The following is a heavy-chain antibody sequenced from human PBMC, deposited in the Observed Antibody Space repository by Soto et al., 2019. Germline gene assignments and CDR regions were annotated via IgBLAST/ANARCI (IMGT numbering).Heavy chain of an antibody. D-gene: IGHD6-6*01. Sequence: QVQLVQSGTEVKKPGASVKVSCKASGYTFSSYYIHWVRQAPGQGLEWMGIINPSGGITNYGQKFQERVTMSKDTTTRTVYRELSSLRSEDTAVYYCARGGPRQLVIYGMDVWGQGTTVTVSS. CDR1: GYTFSSYY. CDR2: INPSGGIT. CDR3: ARGGPRQLVIYGMDV. V-gene: IGHV1-46*01. J-gene: IGHJ6*02.